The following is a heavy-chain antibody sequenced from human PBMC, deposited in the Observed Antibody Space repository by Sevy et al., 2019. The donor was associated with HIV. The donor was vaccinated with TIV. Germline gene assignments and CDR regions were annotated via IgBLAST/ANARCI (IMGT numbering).Heavy chain of an antibody. D-gene: IGHD6-25*01. Sequence: GGSLRLSCAASGFTFSDYYMSWIRQAPGKGLEWVSYISSGGRTIYYADSVKVRFTISRDNAKNSLYLQMNSLRAEDTALYYCARVRVAAADYYFDYWGQGTLVTVSS. J-gene: IGHJ4*02. CDR1: GFTFSDYY. V-gene: IGHV3-11*01. CDR3: ARVRVAAADYYFDY. CDR2: ISSGGRTI.